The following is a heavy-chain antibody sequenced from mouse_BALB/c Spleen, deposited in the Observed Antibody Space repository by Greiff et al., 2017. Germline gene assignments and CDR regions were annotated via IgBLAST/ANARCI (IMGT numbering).Heavy chain of an antibody. J-gene: IGHJ1*01. CDR2: IYPGDGDT. CDR3: ARCYRYDVYFDV. V-gene: IGHV1-87*01. Sequence: VQLQQSGAELARPGASVKLSCKASGYTFTSYWMQWVKQRPGQGLEWIWAIYPGDGDTRYTQKFKGKATLIADKSSSTAYMQLSSLASEDSAVYYCARCYRYDVYFDVWGAGTTVTVSS. CDR1: GYTFTSYW. D-gene: IGHD2-14*01.